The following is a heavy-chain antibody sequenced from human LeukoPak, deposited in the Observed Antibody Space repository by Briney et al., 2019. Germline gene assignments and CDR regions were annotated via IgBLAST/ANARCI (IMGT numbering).Heavy chain of an antibody. D-gene: IGHD3-16*01. CDR3: AGGLGESDY. CDR1: GGSISSGSYY. Sequence: PSETLSLTCTVSGGSISSGSYYWSWIRQPAGKGLEWIGRIYTSGSTNYNPSLKSRVAISVDTSKNQFSLKLSSVTAADTAVYYCAGGLGESDYWGQGTLATVSS. J-gene: IGHJ4*02. V-gene: IGHV4-61*02. CDR2: IYTSGST.